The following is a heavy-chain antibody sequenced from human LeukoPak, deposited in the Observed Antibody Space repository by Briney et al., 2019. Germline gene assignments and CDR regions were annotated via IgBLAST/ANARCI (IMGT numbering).Heavy chain of an antibody. D-gene: IGHD2-2*02. CDR1: GFTFSSYA. Sequence: GVSLRLSCAASGFTFSSYAMSWVRQAPGKGLEWVSAISGSGGSTYYADSVKGRFTISRDNSKNTLYLQMNSLRAEDTAVYYCAKTGPGYCSSTSCYNPQVDYWGQGTLVTVSS. V-gene: IGHV3-23*01. J-gene: IGHJ4*02. CDR3: AKTGPGYCSSTSCYNPQVDY. CDR2: ISGSGGST.